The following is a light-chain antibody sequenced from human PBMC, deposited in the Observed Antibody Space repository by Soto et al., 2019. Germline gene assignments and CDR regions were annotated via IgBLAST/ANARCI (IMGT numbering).Light chain of an antibody. CDR1: QSVSRY. V-gene: IGKV3-20*01. CDR2: GAS. CDR3: QQYDRSPLT. Sequence: PGALATLSCRASQSVSRYLAWYQQKPGQGPRLLIYGASTRATGIPGRFSGSGSGTDFTLTISRLEPEDFAMYYCQQYDRSPLTFGQGTKVDIK. J-gene: IGKJ1*01.